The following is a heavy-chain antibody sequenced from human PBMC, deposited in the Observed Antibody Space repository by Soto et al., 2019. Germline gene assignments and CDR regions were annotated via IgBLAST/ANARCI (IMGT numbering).Heavy chain of an antibody. Sequence: GGSLRLSCAASGFTVTSHAMSWVRQAPGKGLEWVSSISGSGDGTYYGDSVKGRFTISRDSSSNTLYLEMKNLRGEDTAVHFCTRSLRAVLMVDGFGVIDVWGQGTTVTVSS. CDR3: TRSLRAVLMVDGFGVIDV. CDR2: ISGSGDGT. J-gene: IGHJ6*02. D-gene: IGHD2-8*01. V-gene: IGHV3-23*01. CDR1: GFTVTSHA.